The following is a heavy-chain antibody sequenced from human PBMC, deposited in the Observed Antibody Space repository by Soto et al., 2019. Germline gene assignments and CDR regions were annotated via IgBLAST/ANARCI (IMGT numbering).Heavy chain of an antibody. D-gene: IGHD2-2*01. V-gene: IGHV3-23*01. CDR1: GFTFSSYA. CDR3: AKAVDIVVVPAAMPGYYYYGMDV. J-gene: IGHJ6*02. Sequence: EVQLLESGGGLVQPGGSLRLSCAASGFTFSSYAMSWVRQAPGKGLEWVSAISGSGGSTYYADSVKGRFTISRDNSKNTLYLQMNSLRAEDTAVYYCAKAVDIVVVPAAMPGYYYYGMDVWGQGTTVTVSS. CDR2: ISGSGGST.